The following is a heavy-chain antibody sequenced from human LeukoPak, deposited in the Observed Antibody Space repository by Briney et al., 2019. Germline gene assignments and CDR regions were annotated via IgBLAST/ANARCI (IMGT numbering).Heavy chain of an antibody. CDR3: TRVRIAVAGRGRYFDY. D-gene: IGHD6-19*01. V-gene: IGHV3-49*04. CDR1: GFTFSTYA. Sequence: GRSLRLSCAASGFTFSTYAMHWVRQAPGKGLEWVGFIRSKAYGGTTEYAASVKGRFTISRDDSKSIAYLQMNSLKTEDTAVYYCTRVRIAVAGRGRYFDYWGQGTLVTVSS. J-gene: IGHJ4*02. CDR2: IRSKAYGGTT.